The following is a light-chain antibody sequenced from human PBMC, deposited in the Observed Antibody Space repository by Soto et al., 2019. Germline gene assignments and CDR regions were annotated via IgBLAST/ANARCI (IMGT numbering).Light chain of an antibody. Sequence: QSALTQPASVSGSPGQSITISCTGTSSDVGTYNYVSWYQQHPGKAPKLMIYDVSNRPSGVSNRFSGSKSGNTASLTISGLQAEDEADYYCSSYTNSTGVVFGGGTKLTVL. V-gene: IGLV2-14*01. J-gene: IGLJ2*01. CDR1: SSDVGTYNY. CDR3: SSYTNSTGVV. CDR2: DVS.